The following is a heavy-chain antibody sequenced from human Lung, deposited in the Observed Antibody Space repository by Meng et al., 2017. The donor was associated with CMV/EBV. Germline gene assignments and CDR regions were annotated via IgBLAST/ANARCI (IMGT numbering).Heavy chain of an antibody. CDR3: ATKGDHAVETVGFDP. V-gene: IGHV1-8*01. J-gene: IGHJ5*02. Sequence: FEKTFSNKEKNGGRKANGKGMERMGWKKKKRGKKGEEKKVKGRVNITRNNSISTVYMEMSSLRSEDTAVYYCATKGDHAVETVGFDPWGQGTLVTVSS. CDR1: EKTFSNKE. D-gene: IGHD1-26*01. CDR2: KKKKRGKK.